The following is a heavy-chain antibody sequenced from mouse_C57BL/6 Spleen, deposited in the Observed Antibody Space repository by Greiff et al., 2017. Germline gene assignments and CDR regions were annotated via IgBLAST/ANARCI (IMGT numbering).Heavy chain of an antibody. Sequence: VQLQQSGAELVRPGASVTLSCKASGYTFTDYEMHWVKQTPVHGLEWIGAIDPETGGTAYNQKFKGKAILTADKSSSTAYMELRSLTSEDSAVYYCTRSYSNYPAWFAYWGQGTLVTVSA. CDR2: IDPETGGT. V-gene: IGHV1-15*01. CDR3: TRSYSNYPAWFAY. D-gene: IGHD2-5*01. CDR1: GYTFTDYE. J-gene: IGHJ3*01.